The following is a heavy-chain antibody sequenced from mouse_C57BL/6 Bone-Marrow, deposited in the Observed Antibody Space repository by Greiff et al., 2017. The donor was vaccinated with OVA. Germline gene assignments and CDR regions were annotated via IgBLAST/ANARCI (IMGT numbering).Heavy chain of an antibody. J-gene: IGHJ2*01. Sequence: VQLKESGPELVKPGASVKISCKASGYSFTDYNMNWVKQSNGKSLEWIGVINPNYGTTSYNQKFKGKATLTVDQSSSTAYMQLNSLTSEDSAVYYCARGIITTVVGGFDYWGQGTTLTVSS. CDR2: INPNYGTT. D-gene: IGHD1-1*01. CDR1: GYSFTDYN. V-gene: IGHV1-39*01. CDR3: ARGIITTVVGGFDY.